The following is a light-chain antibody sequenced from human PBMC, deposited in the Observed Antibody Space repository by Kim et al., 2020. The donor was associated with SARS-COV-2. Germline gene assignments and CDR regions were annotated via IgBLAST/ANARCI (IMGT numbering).Light chain of an antibody. V-gene: IGKV1-8*01. CDR1: QGISSY. CDR3: QQYYSYPLT. Sequence: AIRMTQSPSSFSASTGDRVTITCRAGQGISSYLAWYQQKPGKAPKLLIYAASTLQRGVPSRFSGSGSGTDFTLTITCLQSEDFATYYCQQYYSYPLTFGGGTKLEI. CDR2: AAS. J-gene: IGKJ4*01.